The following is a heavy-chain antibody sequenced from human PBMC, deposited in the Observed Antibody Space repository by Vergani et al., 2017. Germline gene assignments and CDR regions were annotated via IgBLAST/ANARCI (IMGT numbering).Heavy chain of an antibody. CDR3: ARGVVGYGMDV. D-gene: IGHD3-16*02. V-gene: IGHV4-4*02. CDR1: GYSLTEKW. CDR2: VHRTERP. J-gene: IGHJ6*02. Sequence: QVQLPESGPGLVKPSDTLSLTCAVSGYSLTEKWWSWVRQPPGKGLEWIGEVHRTERPNYNPTLKSRVAISVDTSKNQFSLKLSSVTAADTAVYYCARGVVGYGMDVWGQGTTVTVSS.